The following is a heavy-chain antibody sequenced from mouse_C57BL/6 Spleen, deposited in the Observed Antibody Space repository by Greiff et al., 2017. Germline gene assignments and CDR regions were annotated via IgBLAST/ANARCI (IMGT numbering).Heavy chain of an antibody. CDR2: IDPEDGDT. D-gene: IGHD1-1*01. CDR3: TTRYGSSYYYFDD. V-gene: IGHV14-1*01. Sequence: VQLQQSGAELVRPGASVKLSCTASGFNITDYYMHWVKQRPEQGLEWIGRIDPEDGDTEYAPKFQGKATMTADTSSNTAYLQLSSLTSEDTAVYYCTTRYGSSYYYFDDWGQGTTLTVSS. CDR1: GFNITDYY. J-gene: IGHJ2*01.